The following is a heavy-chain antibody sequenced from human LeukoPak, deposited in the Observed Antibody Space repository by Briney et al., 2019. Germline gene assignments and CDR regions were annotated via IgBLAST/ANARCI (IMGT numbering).Heavy chain of an antibody. Sequence: KTSETLSLTCAVSAYSISSGYYWAWIRQPPGKGLEWIGCIYHSGTTYYNPSLKSRVTISVDTSKNQFSLKLSSVTAADTAVYYCARTGYCSGGSCYSDYWGQGTLVTVSS. CDR3: ARTGYCSGGSCYSDY. D-gene: IGHD2-15*01. J-gene: IGHJ4*02. CDR2: IYHSGTT. CDR1: AYSISSGYY. V-gene: IGHV4-38-2*01.